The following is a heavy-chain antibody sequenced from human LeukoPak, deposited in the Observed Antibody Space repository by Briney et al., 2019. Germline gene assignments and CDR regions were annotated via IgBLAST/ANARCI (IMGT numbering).Heavy chain of an antibody. J-gene: IGHJ4*02. CDR3: AREAQQLVTIYFDY. CDR2: ISAYNGNS. Sequence: VASVKVSCKASGYTFTSYGISWVRQAPGQGLEVMGWISAYNGNSYYAQNPQGRVTMTTDTSTSTAYMELRSLRSDDTAVYYCAREAQQLVTIYFDYWGQGTLVTVSS. V-gene: IGHV1-18*01. D-gene: IGHD1-1*01. CDR1: GYTFTSYG.